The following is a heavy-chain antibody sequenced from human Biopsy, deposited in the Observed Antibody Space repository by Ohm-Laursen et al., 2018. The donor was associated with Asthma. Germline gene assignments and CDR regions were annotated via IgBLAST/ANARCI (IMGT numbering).Heavy chain of an antibody. CDR2: MYHSGSP. D-gene: IGHD3-22*01. Sequence: SETLSLTCTVSGASITSSAYYWGWIRQPPGKGMEWIGSMYHSGSPYYHPSLKSRATISVDTSKNQLSLKMSSVTAADTAVYFCARHQYSSSWSTFDYWGQGALVTVSS. CDR1: GASITSSAYY. J-gene: IGHJ4*02. CDR3: ARHQYSSSWSTFDY. V-gene: IGHV4-39*01.